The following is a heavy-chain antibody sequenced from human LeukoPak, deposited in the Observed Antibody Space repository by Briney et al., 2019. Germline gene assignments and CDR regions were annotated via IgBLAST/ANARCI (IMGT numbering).Heavy chain of an antibody. CDR1: GFTFRYYA. CDR2: ISDNSGST. Sequence: PGGSLRLSCAASGFTFRYYAMHWVRQAPGKGLEWVSTISDNSGSTYYPDSVKGRFTISRDDSKNTLYLQTKSLRAEDTAVYYCAKGTATVTSRFFGYWGQGTLVTVSS. J-gene: IGHJ4*02. V-gene: IGHV3-23*01. D-gene: IGHD2-21*02. CDR3: AKGTATVTSRFFGY.